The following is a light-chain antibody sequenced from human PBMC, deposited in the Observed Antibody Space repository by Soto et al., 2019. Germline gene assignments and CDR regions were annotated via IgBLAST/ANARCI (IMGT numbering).Light chain of an antibody. CDR2: GNS. CDR3: QSYDSSLSGNVV. Sequence: QSVLTQPPSVSGAPGQRVTISCTGSSCNIGAGYDVHWYQQLPGTAPKLLIYGNSNRPSGVPDRFSGSKSGTSASLAITGLQAEDEADYYCQSYDSSLSGNVVFGGGTNLTVL. CDR1: SCNIGAGYD. V-gene: IGLV1-40*01. J-gene: IGLJ2*01.